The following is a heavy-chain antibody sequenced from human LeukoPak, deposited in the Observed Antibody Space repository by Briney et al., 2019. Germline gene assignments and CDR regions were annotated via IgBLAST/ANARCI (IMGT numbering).Heavy chain of an antibody. J-gene: IGHJ3*02. V-gene: IGHV1-46*01. Sequence: ASVKVSCKASGYTFSNYYIHWVRQAPGQGLEWMGIIGGSTNYAQKFQGRVTMTRDTSTSTVYMELSSLRSEDTAVYYCARVRDGYNDAYDIWGQGTMVTVHS. CDR1: GYTFSNYY. CDR3: ARVRDGYNDAYDI. D-gene: IGHD5-24*01. CDR2: IGGST.